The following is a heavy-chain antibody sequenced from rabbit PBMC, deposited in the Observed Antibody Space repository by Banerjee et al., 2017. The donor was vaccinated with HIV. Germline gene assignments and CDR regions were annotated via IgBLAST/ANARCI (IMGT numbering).Heavy chain of an antibody. Sequence: QEQLKETGGGLVQPGGSLTLSCKASGIDLMSIAMSWVRQAPGKGLEWIACIDTSDGDTDYANWAKGRFTISKASSTAVTLQMTSLTAADTATYFCARNVFDLKYACDLWGPGTLVTVS. CDR3: ARNVFDLKYACDL. CDR2: IDTSDGDT. J-gene: IGHJ6*01. CDR1: GIDLMSIAM. D-gene: IGHD6-1*01. V-gene: IGHV1S45*01.